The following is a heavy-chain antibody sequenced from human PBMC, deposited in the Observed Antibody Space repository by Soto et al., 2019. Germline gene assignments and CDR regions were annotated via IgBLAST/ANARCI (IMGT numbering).Heavy chain of an antibody. D-gene: IGHD2-2*02. CDR3: ARGGSIQGDY. Sequence: QVHLVESGGGVVQPGRSLTLSCAASGFIFSNFAIHWMRQPPGKGLEWVAVISYDSNHKLYADSVKGRFTVSRDNSRNTLYLHLSRPRPEDTAVYYCARGGSIQGDYLGQGTPVIVSS. V-gene: IGHV3-30-3*01. CDR1: GFIFSNFA. CDR2: ISYDSNHK. J-gene: IGHJ4*02.